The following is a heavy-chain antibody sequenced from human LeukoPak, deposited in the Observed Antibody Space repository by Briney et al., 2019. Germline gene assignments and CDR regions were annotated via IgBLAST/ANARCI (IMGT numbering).Heavy chain of an antibody. CDR1: GFTFSSYA. CDR2: ISGSGGST. Sequence: GGSLSLSCAASGFTFSSYAMSWVRQAPGKGLEWVSDISGSGGSTYYADSVKGRFTISRDNSKNSLYLQMNSLRAEDTAVYYCAKDLREYQLLSGDYWGQGTLVTVSS. D-gene: IGHD2-2*01. CDR3: AKDLREYQLLSGDY. V-gene: IGHV3-23*01. J-gene: IGHJ4*02.